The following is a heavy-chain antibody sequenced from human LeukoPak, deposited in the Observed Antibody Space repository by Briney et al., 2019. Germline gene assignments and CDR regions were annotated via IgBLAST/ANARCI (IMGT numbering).Heavy chain of an antibody. CDR3: AKVSRNYYDSSGYAFDI. V-gene: IGHV3-23*01. Sequence: PGGSLRLSCTTSGFTFSRYAMSWVRQAPGKGLEWVSAVSGSGGSTYYTSSLKGRFTISRDNSKKTLYLQMNTLRAQDTAVYYCAKVSRNYYDSSGYAFDIWGQGTVVTVSS. J-gene: IGHJ3*02. D-gene: IGHD3-22*01. CDR1: GFTFSRYA. CDR2: VSGSGGST.